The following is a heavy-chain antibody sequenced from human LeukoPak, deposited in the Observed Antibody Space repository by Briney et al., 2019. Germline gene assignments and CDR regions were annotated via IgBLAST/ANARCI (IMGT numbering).Heavy chain of an antibody. D-gene: IGHD2-15*01. Sequence: PGGPLRLSCAASGFTFSTYWMSWVRQAPGKGLEWVASIKQDGSEKYYVDSVRGRFTISRDNAKNSLYLQMNSLRAEDTAVYYCAKDSGSGDWGQGTLVTVSS. J-gene: IGHJ4*02. CDR3: AKDSGSGD. CDR1: GFTFSTYW. CDR2: IKQDGSEK. V-gene: IGHV3-7*01.